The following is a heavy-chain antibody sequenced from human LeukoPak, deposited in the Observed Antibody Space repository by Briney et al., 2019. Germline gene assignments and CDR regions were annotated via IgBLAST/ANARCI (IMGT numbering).Heavy chain of an antibody. V-gene: IGHV4-59*08. Sequence: PSETLSLTCTVSGGSISSYYWSWIRQPPGKGLEWIGYIYYSGSTNYNPSLESRVTISVDTSKNQFSLKLSSVTAADTAVYYCARGEYYYGSGSYFDYWGQGTLVTVSS. CDR2: IYYSGST. CDR3: ARGEYYYGSGSYFDY. J-gene: IGHJ4*02. CDR1: GGSISSYY. D-gene: IGHD3-10*01.